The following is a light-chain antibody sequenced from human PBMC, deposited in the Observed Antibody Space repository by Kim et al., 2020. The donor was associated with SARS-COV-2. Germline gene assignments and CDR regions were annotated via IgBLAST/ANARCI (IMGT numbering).Light chain of an antibody. CDR2: GAS. CDR3: QQYGSSLYT. J-gene: IGKJ2*01. Sequence: LSPEERATLSCRASHSVSSSYLAWYQQKPGQAPRLLIYGASSRATGIPYRFSGSGSGTDFTLTISRLEPEDFVVYYCQQYGSSLYTFGQGTKLEI. V-gene: IGKV3-20*01. CDR1: HSVSSSY.